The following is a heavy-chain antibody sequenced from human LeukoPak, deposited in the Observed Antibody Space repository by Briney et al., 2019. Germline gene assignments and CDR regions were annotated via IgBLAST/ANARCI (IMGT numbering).Heavy chain of an antibody. CDR1: GFTFSSHA. CDR3: AQAPSVPAASE. V-gene: IGHV3-23*01. J-gene: IGHJ4*02. D-gene: IGHD2-2*01. CDR2: ISGSGEAT. Sequence: PGGSLRLSCAASGFTFSSHAMSWVRQAPGKGLEWVSTISGSGEATYYAGSVKGRFTISRDKTKNTLYLQMNSLRAEDTAIYYCAQAPSVPAASEWGQGTLVTVSS.